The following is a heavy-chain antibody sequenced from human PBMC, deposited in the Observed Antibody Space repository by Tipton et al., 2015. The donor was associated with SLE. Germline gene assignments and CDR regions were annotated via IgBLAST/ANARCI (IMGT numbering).Heavy chain of an antibody. Sequence: TLSLTCTVSGGSISSHYWSWIRQPPGKGLEWIGYIYYSGSTKYNPSLKSRVTISLDTSKNQFSLKLSSVTAADTAVYYCASREVSSYYYYYMDVWGKGTTVTVSS. J-gene: IGHJ6*03. CDR3: ASREVSSYYYYYMDV. V-gene: IGHV4-59*11. CDR2: IYYSGST. D-gene: IGHD2-2*01. CDR1: GGSISSHY.